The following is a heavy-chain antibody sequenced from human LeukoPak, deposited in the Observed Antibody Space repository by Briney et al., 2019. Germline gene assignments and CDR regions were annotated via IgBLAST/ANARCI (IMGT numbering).Heavy chain of an antibody. Sequence: SETLSLTCAVYGGSFSGYYWSWIRQPPGKGLEWIGEINHSGSTNYNPSLKSRVTISVDTSKNQFSLKLSSVTAADTAVYYCARGRYSYLCYFDYWGQGTLVTVSS. V-gene: IGHV4-34*01. D-gene: IGHD5-18*01. CDR3: ARGRYSYLCYFDY. CDR1: GGSFSGYY. J-gene: IGHJ4*02. CDR2: INHSGST.